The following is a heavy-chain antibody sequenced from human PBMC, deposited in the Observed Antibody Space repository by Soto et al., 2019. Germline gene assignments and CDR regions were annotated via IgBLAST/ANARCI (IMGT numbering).Heavy chain of an antibody. CDR2: INPNSGGT. D-gene: IGHD6-6*01. CDR1: GYTFTGYY. CDR3: ARPTSSSYDIGDWFDP. J-gene: IGHJ5*02. V-gene: IGHV1-2*02. Sequence: ASVKVSCKASGYTFTGYYMHWVRQAPGQGLEWMGWINPNSGGTNYAQKFQGRVTMTRDTSISTAYMELSRLRSDDTAVYYCARPTSSSYDIGDWFDPCGQGTLLTVSS.